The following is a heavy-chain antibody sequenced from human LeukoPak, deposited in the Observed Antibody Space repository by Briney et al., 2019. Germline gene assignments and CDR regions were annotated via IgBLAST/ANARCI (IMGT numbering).Heavy chain of an antibody. CDR2: IYYSGST. D-gene: IGHD3-10*01. Sequence: SETLSPTCTVSGGSISSYYWSWIRQPPGKGLGWIGYIYYSGSTNYNPSLKSRVTISVDTSKNQFSLKLSSVTAADTAVYYCAREGPVYGSGSYYSFDYWGQGTLVTVSS. CDR1: GGSISSYY. CDR3: AREGPVYGSGSYYSFDY. V-gene: IGHV4-59*01. J-gene: IGHJ4*02.